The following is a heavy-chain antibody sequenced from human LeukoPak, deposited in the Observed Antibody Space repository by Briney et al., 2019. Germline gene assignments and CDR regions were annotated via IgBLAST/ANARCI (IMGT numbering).Heavy chain of an antibody. D-gene: IGHD6-13*01. CDR2: IYYSGST. J-gene: IGHJ4*02. CDR3: ARVGIDAFDY. Sequence: SETLSLTCTVSGGSISSSSYYWGWIRQPPGKGLEWIGYIYYSGSTYYNPSLKSRVTISVDTSKNQFSLKLSSVTAADTAVYYCARVGIDAFDYWGQGTLVTVSS. V-gene: IGHV4-30-4*08. CDR1: GGSISSSSYY.